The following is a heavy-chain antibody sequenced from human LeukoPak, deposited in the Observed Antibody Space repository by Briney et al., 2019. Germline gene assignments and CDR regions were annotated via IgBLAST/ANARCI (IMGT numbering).Heavy chain of an antibody. CDR1: GFTFSSYD. CDR3: ARGRGITMVRGAPIDY. D-gene: IGHD3-10*01. J-gene: IGHJ4*02. Sequence: GGSLRLPCAASGFTFSSYDMHWVRQATGKGLEWVSAIGTADDTYYPGSVKGRFTISRENAKNSLYLQMNSLRAGDTAVYYCARGRGITMVRGAPIDYWGQGTLVTVSS. V-gene: IGHV3-13*01. CDR2: IGTADDT.